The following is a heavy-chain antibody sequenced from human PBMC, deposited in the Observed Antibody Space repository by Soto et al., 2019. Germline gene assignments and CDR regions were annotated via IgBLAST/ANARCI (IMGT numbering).Heavy chain of an antibody. CDR1: GGSISSYY. D-gene: IGHD3-16*01. CDR2: IYYSGST. Sequence: PSETPSLTCTVSGGSISSYYRSWIRQPPGKGLEWIGYIYYSGSTNYNPSLKSRVTISVDTSKNQFSLKLSSVTAADTAVYYCARGREGGDYYYYYYMDVWGKGTTVTVSS. CDR3: ARGREGGDYYYYYYMDV. J-gene: IGHJ6*03. V-gene: IGHV4-59*01.